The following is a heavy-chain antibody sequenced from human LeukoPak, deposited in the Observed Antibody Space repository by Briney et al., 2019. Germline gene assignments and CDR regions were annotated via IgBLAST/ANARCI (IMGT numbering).Heavy chain of an antibody. D-gene: IGHD2-15*01. CDR3: AKAPPAATNYYYGMDV. J-gene: IGHJ6*02. V-gene: IGHV3-23*01. Sequence: GGSLRLSCAASGFTFNNYAMTWVRQAPGKGLEWVSAVRGRRDATYYADSVKGRFTISRDDSKNTLYLQMNSLRAEDTSVYHCAKAPPAATNYYYGMDVWGQGTTVTVSS. CDR1: GFTFNNYA. CDR2: VRGRRDAT.